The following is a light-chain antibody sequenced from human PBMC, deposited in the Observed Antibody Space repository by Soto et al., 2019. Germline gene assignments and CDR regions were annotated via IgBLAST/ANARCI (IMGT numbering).Light chain of an antibody. CDR2: DVS. CDR3: SSYANNVV. Sequence: QSALTQPASVSGSPGQSITISCTGTSSDLGTYNYVSWYQQHPGKAPKLMMYDVSARPSGLSNRFSGSKFGNTASLTISGLQAEDEAVYYCSSYANNVVFGGGTKLTVL. J-gene: IGLJ2*01. CDR1: SSDLGTYNY. V-gene: IGLV2-14*01.